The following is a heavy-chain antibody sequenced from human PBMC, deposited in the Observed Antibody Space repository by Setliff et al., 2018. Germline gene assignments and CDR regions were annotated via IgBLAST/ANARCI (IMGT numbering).Heavy chain of an antibody. D-gene: IGHD6-13*01. Sequence: PGESLKISCTASGFTFGDYAMSWVRQAPGKGLEWVGFIRSKAYGGTTEYAASVKGRFTILRDDSKSIAYLQMNSLKTEDTAVYYCTRVGRQLVYYYYGMDVWGQGTTVTVSS. CDR3: TRVGRQLVYYYYGMDV. CDR1: GFTFGDYA. CDR2: IRSKAYGGTT. V-gene: IGHV3-49*04. J-gene: IGHJ6*02.